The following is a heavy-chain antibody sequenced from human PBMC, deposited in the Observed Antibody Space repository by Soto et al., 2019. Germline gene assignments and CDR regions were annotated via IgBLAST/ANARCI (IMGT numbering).Heavy chain of an antibody. J-gene: IGHJ4*02. Sequence: QVQLVQSGPEVKKPGASVKLSCKASGYIFTSYGIVWVRQAPGQGLEWMGWISAFKGYTKYPQRLQGRVTMTTDTPTSTAYMELRSLRSDDTAVYYCARVDDYYDSSGHYFTFFNYWGQGSLVTVSS. CDR1: GYIFTSYG. CDR3: ARVDDYYDSSGHYFTFFNY. V-gene: IGHV1-18*01. D-gene: IGHD3-22*01. CDR2: ISAFKGYT.